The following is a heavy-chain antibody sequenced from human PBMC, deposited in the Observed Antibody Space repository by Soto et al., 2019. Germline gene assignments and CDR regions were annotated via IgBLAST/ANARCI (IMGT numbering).Heavy chain of an antibody. D-gene: IGHD3-22*01. J-gene: IGHJ3*02. CDR1: GFTFSDYA. CDR3: AKGIVVTLIEDAFQI. CDR2: ISGSGINA. Sequence: VQLLESGGALVQSGGSLRLSCAASGFTFSDYAMTWVRQAPGKGLEWVSTISGSGINAYYADSVKGRFTISRDNSKSTLYLQMNTLRAEDTALYYCAKGIVVTLIEDAFQIWGQGTAVTVSS. V-gene: IGHV3-23*01.